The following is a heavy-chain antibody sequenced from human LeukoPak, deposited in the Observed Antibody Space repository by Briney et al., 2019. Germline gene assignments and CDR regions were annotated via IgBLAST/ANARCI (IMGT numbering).Heavy chain of an antibody. D-gene: IGHD5-18*01. CDR1: GYTFTGYY. CDR3: ARSKGYTYGRYYFDY. Sequence: ASVKVSCKASGYTFTGYYMHWVRQAPGQGLEWMGWINPNSGGTNYAQKFQGRVTMTRDTSISTAYMELSSLRSDDTAVYYCARSKGYTYGRYYFDYWGQGTLVTVSS. V-gene: IGHV1-2*02. J-gene: IGHJ4*02. CDR2: INPNSGGT.